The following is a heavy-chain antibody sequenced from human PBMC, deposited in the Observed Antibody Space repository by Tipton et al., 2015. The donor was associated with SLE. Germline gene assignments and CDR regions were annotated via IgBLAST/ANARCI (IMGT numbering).Heavy chain of an antibody. CDR3: AKVRGADDAFDI. CDR2: IYSGGST. CDR1: GFTFSSYA. J-gene: IGHJ3*02. D-gene: IGHD3-10*01. V-gene: IGHV3-23*03. Sequence: LRLSCAASGFTFSSYAMSWVRQAPGKGLEWVSVIYSGGSTYYADSVKGRFTISRDNSKNTLYLQMNSLRAEDTAVYYCAKVRGADDAFDIWGQGTMVTVSS.